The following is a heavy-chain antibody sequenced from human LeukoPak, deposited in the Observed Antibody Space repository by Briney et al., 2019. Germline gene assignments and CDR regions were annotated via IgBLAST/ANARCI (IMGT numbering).Heavy chain of an antibody. Sequence: VSGPSLVKPTQTLTLTCTFSGFSLSTSGMCVSWIRQPPGKALEWLARIDWDDDKYYSTSLKTRLTISKDTSKNQVVLTMANMDPVDTATYYCAHGNYYDSSGYIRFDPWGQGTLVTVSS. CDR2: IDWDDDK. CDR3: AHGNYYDSSGYIRFDP. D-gene: IGHD3-22*01. CDR1: GFSLSTSGMC. J-gene: IGHJ5*02. V-gene: IGHV2-70*12.